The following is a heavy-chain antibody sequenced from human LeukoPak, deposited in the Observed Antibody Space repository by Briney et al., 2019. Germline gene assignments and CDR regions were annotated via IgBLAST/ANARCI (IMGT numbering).Heavy chain of an antibody. Sequence: GGSLRLCCAASGFTFSSYGMHWVRQAPGKGLEWVAVIWYDGSNKYYADSVKGRFTISRDNAKNTLYLQMNILRAEDTAVYYCAKGHSSGYYYESAWFDYWGQGTLVTVSS. CDR3: AKGHSSGYYYESAWFDY. CDR1: GFTFSSYG. CDR2: IWYDGSNK. D-gene: IGHD3-22*01. J-gene: IGHJ4*02. V-gene: IGHV3-33*06.